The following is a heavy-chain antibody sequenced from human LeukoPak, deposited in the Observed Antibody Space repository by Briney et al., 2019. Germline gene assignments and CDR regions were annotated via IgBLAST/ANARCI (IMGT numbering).Heavy chain of an antibody. D-gene: IGHD2-15*01. Sequence: GASVKVSCKASGYTFTSFDINWVRQATGQGPEWMGWMNPNSGNRGYAQMFQGTVTMTRNTSINTAYMELSSLRSEDTAVYYCARRLGCANKTSCYNWFDPWGQGTLVTVSS. CDR1: GYTFTSFD. CDR3: ARRLGCANKTSCYNWFDP. V-gene: IGHV1-8*01. CDR2: MNPNSGNR. J-gene: IGHJ5*02.